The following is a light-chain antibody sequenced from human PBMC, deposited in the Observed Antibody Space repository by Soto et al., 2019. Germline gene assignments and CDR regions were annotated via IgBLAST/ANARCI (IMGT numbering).Light chain of an antibody. V-gene: IGKV1-12*01. CDR2: AAS. J-gene: IGKJ4*01. CDR1: RDIGSW. Sequence: DIQMTQSPSSVSVSVGDRIIITCRASRDIGSWLAWYQQKPGTAPKLLIYAASNLQSGVPSRFSGSGSGTDFSLTINRLQPEDFATYYCQQTSGFPLTFGGGTKVEIK. CDR3: QQTSGFPLT.